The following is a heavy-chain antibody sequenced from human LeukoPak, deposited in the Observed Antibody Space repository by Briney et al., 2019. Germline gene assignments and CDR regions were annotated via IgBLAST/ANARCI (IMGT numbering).Heavy chain of an antibody. CDR3: ARGGDYGDYVDAFDI. CDR2: INHSGST. CDR1: GGSFSGYY. Sequence: SETLSLTCAVYGGSFSGYYWSWIRQPPGKGLEWIGEINHSGSTNYNPSLKSRVTISVDTSKNQFSLKLSSVTAADTAVYYCARGGDYGDYVDAFDIWGQGTMVTVSS. V-gene: IGHV4-34*01. D-gene: IGHD4-17*01. J-gene: IGHJ3*02.